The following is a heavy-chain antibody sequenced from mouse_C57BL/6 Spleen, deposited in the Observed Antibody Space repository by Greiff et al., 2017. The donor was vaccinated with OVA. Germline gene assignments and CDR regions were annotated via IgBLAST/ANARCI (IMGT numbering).Heavy chain of an antibody. V-gene: IGHV5-4*01. CDR3: ARDGVVAYYFDY. Sequence: EVQRVESGGGLVKPGGSLKLSCAASGFTFSSYAMSWVRQTPEKRLEWVATISDGGSYTYYPDNVKGRFTISRDNAKNNLYLQMSHLKSEDTAMYYCARDGVVAYYFDYWGQGTTLTVSS. J-gene: IGHJ2*01. D-gene: IGHD1-1*01. CDR2: ISDGGSYT. CDR1: GFTFSSYA.